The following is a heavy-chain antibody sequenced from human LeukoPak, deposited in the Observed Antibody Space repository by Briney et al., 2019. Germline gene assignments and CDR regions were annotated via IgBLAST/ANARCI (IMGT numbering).Heavy chain of an antibody. V-gene: IGHV1-18*01. Sequence: ASVKVSCKASGYTFTSYGISWVRQAPGQGLEWMGWISAYNGNTNYAQKLHGRVTMTTDTSTSTAYMELRSLRSDDTAVYYCARVLHSSSWYSGEYFQHWGQGTLVTVSS. CDR2: ISAYNGNT. CDR1: GYTFTSYG. D-gene: IGHD6-13*01. CDR3: ARVLHSSSWYSGEYFQH. J-gene: IGHJ1*01.